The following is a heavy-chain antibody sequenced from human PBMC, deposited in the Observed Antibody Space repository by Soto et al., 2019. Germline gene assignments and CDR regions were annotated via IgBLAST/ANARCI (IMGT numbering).Heavy chain of an antibody. CDR1: GGSFSGYY. J-gene: IGHJ4*02. V-gene: IGHV4-34*01. Sequence: SETLSLTCAVYGGSFSGYYWSWIRQPPGKGLEWIGEINHSGSTNYNPSLKSRVTISVDTSKNQFSLKLSSVTAADTAVYYCARGPLLLWFGEHDYWGQGTLVTVSS. CDR2: INHSGST. D-gene: IGHD3-10*01. CDR3: ARGPLLLWFGEHDY.